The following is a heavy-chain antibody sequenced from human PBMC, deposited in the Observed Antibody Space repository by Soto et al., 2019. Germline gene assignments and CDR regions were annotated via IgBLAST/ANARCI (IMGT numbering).Heavy chain of an antibody. CDR3: ARVGAPLYYYDSSGYYPFDY. J-gene: IGHJ4*02. CDR2: ISAYNGNT. V-gene: IGHV1-18*04. Sequence: GASVKVSCKASGYTFTSYGISWVRQAPGQGLEGMGWISAYNGNTNYAQKLQGRVTMTTDTSTSTAYMELRSLRSDDTAVYYCARVGAPLYYYDSSGYYPFDYWGQGTLVTVSS. CDR1: GYTFTSYG. D-gene: IGHD3-22*01.